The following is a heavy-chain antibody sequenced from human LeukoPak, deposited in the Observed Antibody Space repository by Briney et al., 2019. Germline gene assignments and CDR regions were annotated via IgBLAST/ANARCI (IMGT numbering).Heavy chain of an antibody. CDR3: ASLLYSSGWYRDYYYYGMDV. CDR2: FDPEDGET. V-gene: IGHV1-24*01. D-gene: IGHD6-19*01. J-gene: IGHJ6*02. CDR1: GYTLTELS. Sequence: ASVKVSCKVSGYTLTELSMHWVRQAPGKGLEWMGGFDPEDGETIYAQKFQGRVTMTEDTSTDTAYMELSSLRSEDTAVYYCASLLYSSGWYRDYYYYGMDVWGQGTTVTVSS.